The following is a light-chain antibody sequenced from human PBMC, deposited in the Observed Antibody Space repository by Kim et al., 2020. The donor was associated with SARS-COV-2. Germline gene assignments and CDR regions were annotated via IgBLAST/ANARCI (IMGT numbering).Light chain of an antibody. Sequence: GDRVTISCRASQSISSYVNWYQHKAGKGPKLLIYSASSLQSGVPSRFSGSGSGTYFTLTISSLQPEDFATYSCQQTYSFPQITF. CDR2: SAS. CDR3: QQTYSFPQIT. CDR1: QSISSY. V-gene: IGKV1-39*01. J-gene: IGKJ5*01.